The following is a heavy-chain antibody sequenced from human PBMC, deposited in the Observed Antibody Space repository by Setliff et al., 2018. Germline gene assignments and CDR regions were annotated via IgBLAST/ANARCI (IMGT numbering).Heavy chain of an antibody. CDR3: AKEYVVNSFVSNSHQHYGLDV. D-gene: IGHD2-21*01. CDR2: IYTSRAT. V-gene: IGHV4-61*02. CDR1: GASLSSGSYY. J-gene: IGHJ6*02. Sequence: SETLSLTCTVSGASLSSGSYYWSWIRQSAGKGLEWIGRIYTSRATTYSPSLKSRVSISADTSKNLFSLRLKSVTAADTAVYYCAKEYVVNSFVSNSHQHYGLDVWGQGTTVTVSS.